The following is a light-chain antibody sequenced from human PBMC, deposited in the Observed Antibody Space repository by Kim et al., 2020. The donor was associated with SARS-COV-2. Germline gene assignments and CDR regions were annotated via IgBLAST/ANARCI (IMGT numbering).Light chain of an antibody. Sequence: ASVGDRVTLTCRAGQSVSNSLAWYQQKPGKVPKLLIYDASNLASGAPSRFSGSGFGTDFTLTISSLQPEDVATYYCQKYNTAPDTFGQGTRLEIK. CDR3: QKYNTAPDT. CDR2: DAS. CDR1: QSVSNS. J-gene: IGKJ5*01. V-gene: IGKV1-27*01.